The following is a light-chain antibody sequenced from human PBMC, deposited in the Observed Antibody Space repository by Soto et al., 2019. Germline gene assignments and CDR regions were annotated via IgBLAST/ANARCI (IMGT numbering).Light chain of an antibody. J-gene: IGKJ2*01. Sequence: DVVMTQSPLSLPVTPGEPASISCNSSQRLLNSNGYNYLDWYRQRPGQSPQLLIYLGSNRASGVPDRFSGSGSGTHFTLKINRGEAEDVGVYYCMQALQSPRTFGQGTKLEIK. V-gene: IGKV2-28*01. CDR1: QRLLNSNGYNY. CDR2: LGS. CDR3: MQALQSPRT.